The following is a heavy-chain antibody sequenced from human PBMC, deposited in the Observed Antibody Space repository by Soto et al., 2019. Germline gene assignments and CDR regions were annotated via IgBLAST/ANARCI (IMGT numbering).Heavy chain of an antibody. CDR1: GFTYSNYA. CDR2: ISCSGGST. D-gene: IGHD5-12*01. J-gene: IGHJ4*02. V-gene: IGHV3-23*01. Sequence: LRLSCAASGFTYSNYAMSWVRQAPGKGLEWVSAISCSGGSTYYADSVKGRFTISRDNSKNTLYLQMNSLRAEDTAVYYCARGVPITPGTFDYRGQGTLVTVSS. CDR3: ARGVPITPGTFDY.